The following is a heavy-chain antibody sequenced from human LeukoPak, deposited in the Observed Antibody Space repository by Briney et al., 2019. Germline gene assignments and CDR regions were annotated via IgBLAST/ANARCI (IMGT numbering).Heavy chain of an antibody. Sequence: GRSLTLSCTASGYTFSRHGIHWVRQAPGKGLEWVAVVWYDGRNRDYADSVKGRFTISKDNSNNMVFLQMDRLRAEDTAVYYCARLWGGNGYSGGSLNLWGQGTLVTVSS. CDR1: GYTFSRHG. CDR3: ARLWGGNGYSGGSLNL. V-gene: IGHV3-33*01. D-gene: IGHD3-16*01. CDR2: VWYDGRNR. J-gene: IGHJ5*02.